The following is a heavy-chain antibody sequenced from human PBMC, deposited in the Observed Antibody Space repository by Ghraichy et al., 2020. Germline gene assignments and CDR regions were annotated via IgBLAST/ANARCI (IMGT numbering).Heavy chain of an antibody. Sequence: SETLSLTCTVSGFSISSSYYWAWIRQPPGKALEWIGSMHHSGNTYSTPSLKSRVTMSVDTSENQFSLKLSFVTAADTAVYYCARDIAVAGRTMYYFDYWGRGTLVTVS. CDR3: ARDIAVAGRTMYYFDY. J-gene: IGHJ4*02. D-gene: IGHD6-19*01. CDR1: GFSISSSYY. V-gene: IGHV4-38-2*02. CDR2: MHHSGNT.